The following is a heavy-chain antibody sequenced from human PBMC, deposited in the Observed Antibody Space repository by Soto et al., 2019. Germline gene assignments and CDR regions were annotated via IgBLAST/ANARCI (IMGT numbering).Heavy chain of an antibody. D-gene: IGHD2-15*01. CDR3: VRNLASGGTYYFDY. CDR2: VRNKANSYTT. CDR1: GFTFSDHY. J-gene: IGHJ4*03. Sequence: EVQLVESGGGLVEPGGSLRLSCAASGFTFSDHYMDWVRQAPGKGLEWIGRVRNKANSYTTEYAASVRGRFTISRDDSKNSLYLQMNSLKPEDTAMYYCVRNLASGGTYYFDYWGHGTLVTDSS. V-gene: IGHV3-72*01.